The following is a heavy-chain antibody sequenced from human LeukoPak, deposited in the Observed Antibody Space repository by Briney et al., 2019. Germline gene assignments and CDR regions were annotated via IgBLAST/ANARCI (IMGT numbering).Heavy chain of an antibody. D-gene: IGHD3-10*02. Sequence: GGSLRLSCAASGFTFSSYGMHWVRQAPGKGLEGVAVISYDGSNKYYADSVKGRFTISRDNSKNTLYLQMNSLRAEDTAVYYCGRDYVLYGMDVWGQGTTVTVSS. J-gene: IGHJ6*02. CDR2: ISYDGSNK. V-gene: IGHV3-30*03. CDR3: GRDYVLYGMDV. CDR1: GFTFSSYG.